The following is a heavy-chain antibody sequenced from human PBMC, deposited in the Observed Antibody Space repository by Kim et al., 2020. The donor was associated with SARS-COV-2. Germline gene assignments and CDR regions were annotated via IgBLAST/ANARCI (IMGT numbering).Heavy chain of an antibody. CDR1: GYTFTNYY. V-gene: IGHV5-51*01. J-gene: IGHJ4*02. CDR3: ARHRYSYGWYLDY. D-gene: IGHD5-18*01. Sequence: GESLKISCKTFGYTFTNYYIGWVRQMPGKGLEWMGFIFPSDSDTRYSPSFQGQVIMSADTSINTAYLHWSSLKASDTAIYYCARHRYSYGWYLDYWGQGTLVTVSS. CDR2: IFPSDSDT.